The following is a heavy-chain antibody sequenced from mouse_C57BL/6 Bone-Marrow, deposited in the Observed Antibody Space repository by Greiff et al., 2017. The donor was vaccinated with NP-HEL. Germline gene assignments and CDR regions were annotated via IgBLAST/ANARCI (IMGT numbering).Heavy chain of an antibody. CDR3: ARSPLWLRRNDYAMDY. CDR2: ISYSGST. J-gene: IGHJ4*01. Sequence: VQLQQSGPGLAKPSQTLSLTCSVTGYSITSDYWNWIRKFPGNKLEYMGYISYSGSTYYNPSLKSRISITRDTSKNQYYLQLNSVTTEDTATYYCARSPLWLRRNDYAMDYWGQGTSVTVSS. V-gene: IGHV3-8*01. CDR1: GYSITSDY. D-gene: IGHD2-2*01.